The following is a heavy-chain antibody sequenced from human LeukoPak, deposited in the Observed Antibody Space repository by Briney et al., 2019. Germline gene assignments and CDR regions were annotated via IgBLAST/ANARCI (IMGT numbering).Heavy chain of an antibody. D-gene: IGHD6-13*01. CDR3: VRRSSSWYAFDYFDY. CDR2: MNPNSGNT. V-gene: IGHV1-8*01. CDR1: GYTFTSYD. Sequence: GASVKVSCKASGYTFTSYDINWVRQATGQGLEWIGWMNPNSGNTGYAQKFQGRVTMTRNTSISTAYMELSSLRSEDTAVYYCVRRSSSWYAFDYFDYWGQGTLVTVSS. J-gene: IGHJ4*02.